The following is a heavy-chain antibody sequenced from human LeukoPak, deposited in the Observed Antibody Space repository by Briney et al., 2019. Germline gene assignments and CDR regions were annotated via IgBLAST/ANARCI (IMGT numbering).Heavy chain of an antibody. D-gene: IGHD6-19*01. V-gene: IGHV4-30-4*01. CDR2: IYYSGST. Sequence: PSETLSLTCTVSGGSISSGDYYWSWIRQPPGTGLEWIGYIYYSGSTNYNPSLKSRVTISVDTSKNQFSLKLTSVTAADTAVYYCARLVGIVVAGAPWNAFDFWGQGTMVTVSS. CDR3: ARLVGIVVAGAPWNAFDF. J-gene: IGHJ3*01. CDR1: GGSISSGDYY.